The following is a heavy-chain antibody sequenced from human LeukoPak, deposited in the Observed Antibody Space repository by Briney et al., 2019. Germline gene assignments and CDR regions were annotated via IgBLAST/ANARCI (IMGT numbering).Heavy chain of an antibody. CDR1: GGSISSYY. CDR2: IYYSGST. D-gene: IGHD3-22*01. CDR3: ARVGKDSSGFDY. J-gene: IGHJ4*02. V-gene: IGHV4-59*01. Sequence: SETLSLTCTVSGGSISSYYWSWIRQPPGKGLEWIGYIYYSGSTNYNPSLKSRVTISVDTSKNQFSLKLSSVTAADTAVYYCARVGKDSSGFDYWGQGTLVSVSS.